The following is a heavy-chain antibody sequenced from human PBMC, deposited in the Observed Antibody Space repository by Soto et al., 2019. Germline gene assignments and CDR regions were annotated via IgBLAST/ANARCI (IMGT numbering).Heavy chain of an antibody. D-gene: IGHD3-22*01. CDR1: GGTFSSYG. CDR3: ARDPPSGYLDY. V-gene: IGHV1-69*01. Sequence: SVKVSCKASGGTFSSYGISWVRQAPGQGLEWVGGIIPIFGTANYAQKFQGRVTITADESTSTAYMELSSLRSEDTAVYYCARDPPSGYLDYWGQGTLVTVSS. J-gene: IGHJ4*02. CDR2: IIPIFGTA.